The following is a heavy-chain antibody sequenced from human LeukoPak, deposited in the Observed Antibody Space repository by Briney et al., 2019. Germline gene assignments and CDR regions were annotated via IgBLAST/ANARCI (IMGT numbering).Heavy chain of an antibody. J-gene: IGHJ3*02. D-gene: IGHD1-26*01. Sequence: PGGSLRLSCVASGFTFSSYGMNWVRQAPGKGLEWVANIRQDGNEKYYVDSVKGRFTISRDNAKNPLYLQMNSLRAEDTAVYHCARTVGATAFDIWGQGTMVTVSS. CDR1: GFTFSSYG. V-gene: IGHV3-7*05. CDR3: ARTVGATAFDI. CDR2: IRQDGNEK.